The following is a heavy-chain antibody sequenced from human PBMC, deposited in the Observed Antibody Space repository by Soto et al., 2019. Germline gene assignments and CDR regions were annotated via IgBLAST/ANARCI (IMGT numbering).Heavy chain of an antibody. CDR3: AKQNPLDY. V-gene: IGHV3-30*18. Sequence: LRLSCAASGFTFSSYGMHWVRQAPGKGLEWVAVISYDGSNKYYADPVKGRFTISRDNSKNTLYLQMNSLRAEDTAVYYCAKQNPLDYWGQGTLVTVSS. CDR1: GFTFSSYG. CDR2: ISYDGSNK. J-gene: IGHJ4*02.